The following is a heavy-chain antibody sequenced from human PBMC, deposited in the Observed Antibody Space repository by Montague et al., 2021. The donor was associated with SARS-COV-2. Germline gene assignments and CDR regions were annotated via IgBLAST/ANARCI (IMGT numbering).Heavy chain of an antibody. D-gene: IGHD4-23*01. Sequence: SLRLSCAASGFTFSNYWLSWLRQAPGKGLEWVANINQGGTELHYLDSFNGRFTISRDNAKNSLYLQLNSLRAEDTAVYYCARRNYGGDKYYYYGMDVWGQGTTVTVSS. CDR2: INQGGTEL. CDR3: ARRNYGGDKYYYYGMDV. J-gene: IGHJ6*02. CDR1: GFTFSNYW. V-gene: IGHV3-7*01.